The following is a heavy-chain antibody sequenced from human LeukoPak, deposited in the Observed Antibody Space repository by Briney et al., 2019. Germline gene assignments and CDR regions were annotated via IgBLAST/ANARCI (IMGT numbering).Heavy chain of an antibody. Sequence: PSETLSLTCAVYGGSFSGYYWSWIRQPPGKGLERIGEINHSGSTNYNPSLKSRVTMSVDTSKNQFSLKLSSVTAADTAVYYCARGNPGSSSWSRYYFDYWGQGTLVTVSS. CDR3: ARGNPGSSSWSRYYFDY. CDR1: GGSFSGYY. CDR2: INHSGST. V-gene: IGHV4-34*01. D-gene: IGHD6-13*01. J-gene: IGHJ4*02.